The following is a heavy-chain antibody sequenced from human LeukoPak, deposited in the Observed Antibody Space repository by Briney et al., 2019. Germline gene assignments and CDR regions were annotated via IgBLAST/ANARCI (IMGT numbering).Heavy chain of an antibody. CDR3: ARSPTVTNLEDNWFDP. J-gene: IGHJ5*02. D-gene: IGHD4-17*01. CDR1: GGSISSSSYY. V-gene: IGHV4-39*01. CDR2: IYYSGST. Sequence: PSETLSLTCTVSGGSISSSSYYWGWIRQPPGKGLEWIGSIYYSGSTYYNPSLKSRVTISVDTSKNQFSLKLSSVTAADTAVYYCARSPTVTNLEDNWFDPWGQGTLVTVSS.